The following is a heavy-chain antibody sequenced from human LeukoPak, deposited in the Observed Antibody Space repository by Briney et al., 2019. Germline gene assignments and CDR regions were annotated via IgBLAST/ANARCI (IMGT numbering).Heavy chain of an antibody. V-gene: IGHV1-2*02. Sequence: ASVKVSCKASGYTFTGYYMHWVRQAPGQGLEWMGWINPNSGGTNYAQKFQGRVTMTRDTSISTAYMELSRLRSDDTAVYYCARRASDWSGPYYYYYMDVWGKGTTVTVSS. J-gene: IGHJ6*03. CDR3: ARRASDWSGPYYYYYMDV. CDR2: INPNSGGT. D-gene: IGHD3-3*01. CDR1: GYTFTGYY.